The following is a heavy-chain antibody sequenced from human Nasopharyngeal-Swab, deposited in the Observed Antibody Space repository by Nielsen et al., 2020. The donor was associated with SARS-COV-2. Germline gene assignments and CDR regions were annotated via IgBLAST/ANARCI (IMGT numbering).Heavy chain of an antibody. CDR3: AAHPSYDFWSGTHY. J-gene: IGHJ4*02. V-gene: IGHV3-11*04. D-gene: IGHD3-3*01. CDR2: ISSSGSTI. CDR1: GFTFSDYY. Sequence: GGSLRLSCAASGFTFSDYYMSWIRQAPGKGLEWVSYISSSGSTIYYADSVKGRFTISRDNAKNSLYLQMNSLRAEDTAVYYCAAHPSYDFWSGTHYWGQGTLVTVSS.